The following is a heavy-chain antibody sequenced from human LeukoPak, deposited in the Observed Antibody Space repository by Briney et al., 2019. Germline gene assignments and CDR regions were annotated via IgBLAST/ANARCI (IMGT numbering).Heavy chain of an antibody. CDR1: GYSFTSYW. D-gene: IGHD3-9*01. CDR3: ARHPLYDILTGSFDY. Sequence: LGESLKISCKGSGYSFTSYWIGWVRQMPGKGLEWMGIIYPGDSGTRYSPSFQGQVTISADKSISTAYLQWSSLKASDTAMYYCARHPLYDILTGSFDYWGQGTLVTVSS. CDR2: IYPGDSGT. J-gene: IGHJ4*02. V-gene: IGHV5-51*01.